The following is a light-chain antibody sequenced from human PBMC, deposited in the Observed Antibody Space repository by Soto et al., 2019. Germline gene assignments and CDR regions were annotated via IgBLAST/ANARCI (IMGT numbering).Light chain of an antibody. J-gene: IGKJ1*01. CDR3: QRKT. CDR2: GAS. Sequence: EIVLTQSPGTLYLSPGERATLSCRASQSVSSSYLAWYQQKPGQAPRLLIYGASSRATGIPDRFSGSGSGTDFTLTISRLEPEDFAVYYCQRKTFGQGTKVEIK. CDR1: QSVSSSY. V-gene: IGKV3-20*01.